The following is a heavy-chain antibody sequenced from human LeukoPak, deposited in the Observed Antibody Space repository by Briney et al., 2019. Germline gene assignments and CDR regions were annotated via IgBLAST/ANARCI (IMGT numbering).Heavy chain of an antibody. CDR2: IYYSGST. Sequence: PSETLSLTCTVSGGSISSYYWSWIRQPPGKGLEWIGYIYYSGSTNYNPSLKSRVTISVDTSKNPFSLKLSSVTAADTAVYYCARAMDWNYGVYYFDYWGQGTLVTVSS. CDR1: GGSISSYY. D-gene: IGHD1-7*01. J-gene: IGHJ4*02. CDR3: ARAMDWNYGVYYFDY. V-gene: IGHV4-59*01.